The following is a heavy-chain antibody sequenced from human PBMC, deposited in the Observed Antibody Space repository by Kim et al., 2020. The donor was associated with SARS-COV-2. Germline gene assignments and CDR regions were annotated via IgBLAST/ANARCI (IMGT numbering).Heavy chain of an antibody. CDR1: GFTFSDYY. CDR2: ISSSSSYT. J-gene: IGHJ4*02. D-gene: IGHD6-13*01. Sequence: GGSLRLSCAASGFTFSDYYMSWIRQAPGKGLEWVSYISSSSSYTNYAESVKGRFTISRDNAKNSLYLQMNSLRAEDTAVYYCARDKAGEGAAAGTFDYWGQGTLVTVSS. CDR3: ARDKAGEGAAAGTFDY. V-gene: IGHV3-11*05.